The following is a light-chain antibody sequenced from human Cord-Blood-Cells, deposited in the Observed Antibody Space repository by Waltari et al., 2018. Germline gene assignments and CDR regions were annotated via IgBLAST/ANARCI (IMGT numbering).Light chain of an antibody. CDR1: QSISSW. CDR2: KAY. CDR3: QQYNSYSYT. V-gene: IGKV1-5*03. Sequence: DIQMTQSPSTLSASVGDRVTITCRASQSISSWFAWYQQKPGKAPKLLIYKAYSLESGVPSRLSGSGSGTEFTLTISSLQPDDFATYYCQQYNSYSYTFGQGTKLEIK. J-gene: IGKJ2*01.